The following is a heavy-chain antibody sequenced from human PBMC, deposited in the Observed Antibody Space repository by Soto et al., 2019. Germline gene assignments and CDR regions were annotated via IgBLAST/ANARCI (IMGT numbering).Heavy chain of an antibody. D-gene: IGHD1-1*01. CDR2: ISNDGSIT. Sequence: GGSLRLSCEASGFIFSNYWMHWVRQTPGTGLVWVSRISNDGSITNYADSVKGRFTISRDNAKNTLYLQMNSLRAEDMAVYYCAKGLTWNQADYWGQGALVTVSS. J-gene: IGHJ4*02. CDR3: AKGLTWNQADY. CDR1: GFIFSNYW. V-gene: IGHV3-74*01.